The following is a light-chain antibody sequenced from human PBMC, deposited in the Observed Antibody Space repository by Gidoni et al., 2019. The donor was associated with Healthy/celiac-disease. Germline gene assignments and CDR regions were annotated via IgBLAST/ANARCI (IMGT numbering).Light chain of an antibody. CDR3: QQYYSYSIT. CDR2: AAS. J-gene: IGKJ5*01. CDR1: QGISSY. V-gene: IGKV1-8*01. Sequence: AIRITQSPSSLSASTGDRVTITCRASQGISSYLAWYQQKPGKAPKLLIYAASTLQSGVPSRFSGSGSETDFTLTISCLQSEDFATYYCQQYYSYSITFGQGTRLEIK.